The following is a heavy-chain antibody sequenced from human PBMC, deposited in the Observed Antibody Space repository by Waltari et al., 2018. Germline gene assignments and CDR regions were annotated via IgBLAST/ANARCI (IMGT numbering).Heavy chain of an antibody. CDR2: IYYSGST. Sequence: QVQLQESGPGLVKPSETLSLTCTVSGGSISSYYWSWIRQPPGKGLEWIGYIYYSGSTNHNPSLKSRVTRSVDTSKNQFSLKLSSVTAADTAVYYCARDNMVRGLDYWGQGTLVTVSS. V-gene: IGHV4-59*01. D-gene: IGHD3-10*01. CDR3: ARDNMVRGLDY. J-gene: IGHJ4*02. CDR1: GGSISSYY.